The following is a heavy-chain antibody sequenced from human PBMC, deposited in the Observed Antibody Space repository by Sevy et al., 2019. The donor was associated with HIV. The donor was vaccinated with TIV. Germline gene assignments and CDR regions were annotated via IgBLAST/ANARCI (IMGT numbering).Heavy chain of an antibody. CDR2: INPDTGNT. D-gene: IGHD6-19*01. CDR1: GYTFTDRY. J-gene: IGHJ4*02. Sequence: ASVKVPCQTSGYTFTDRYIHWVRQAPGQGLEWMGYINPDTGNTRYAQKFQARVTMTGDTSVSTAYMELGRLTSDDTAVYFCARVHPPRLSGHDSGWYPFDYWGQGTLVTVSS. V-gene: IGHV1-2*02. CDR3: ARVHPPRLSGHDSGWYPFDY.